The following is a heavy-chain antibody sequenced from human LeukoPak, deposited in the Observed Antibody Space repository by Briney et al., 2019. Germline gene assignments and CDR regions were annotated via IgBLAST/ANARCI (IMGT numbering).Heavy chain of an antibody. CDR3: ARQLDHYDNIYYFDY. CDR2: IYHSGST. V-gene: IGHV4-39*07. Sequence: SETLSLTRTVSGGSISSSSYYWGWIRQPPGKRLEWIGSIYHSGSTYYNPSLKSRVTISVDTSENQFSLRLTSVTAADTAVYYCARQLDHYDNIYYFDYWGQGTLVTVSS. D-gene: IGHD3-16*01. CDR1: GGSISSSSYY. J-gene: IGHJ4*02.